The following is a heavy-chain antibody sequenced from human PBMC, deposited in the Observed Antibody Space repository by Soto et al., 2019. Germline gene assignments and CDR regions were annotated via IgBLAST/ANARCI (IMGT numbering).Heavy chain of an antibody. D-gene: IGHD7-27*01. CDR1: GFTFSGAA. V-gene: IGHV3-73*01. Sequence: PGGSLRLSCAASGFTFSGAALHWVRQASGKGLEWVGRIRSKADNYATTYSASVTGRFIISRDDSKNTAYLQMNSLKTEDTAVYYCTRRPPGDGHNYYFAYWGQGALVTVSS. CDR3: TRRPPGDGHNYYFAY. J-gene: IGHJ4*02. CDR2: IRSKADNYAT.